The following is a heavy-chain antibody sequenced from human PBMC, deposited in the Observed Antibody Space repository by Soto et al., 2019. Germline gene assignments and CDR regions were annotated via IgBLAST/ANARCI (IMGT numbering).Heavy chain of an antibody. CDR3: ARRAAATSYWFFDL. Sequence: QVQLQESGPGLVKPSETLPLTCTVSDGSISGYYWSWIRQPPGKGLEWIGYIAYTGSINYNPSLKSRVTLSVDTSKNQFSLKVPAVTAADTAVYSCARRAAATSYWFFDLWGRGTLVTVSS. CDR1: DGSISGYY. D-gene: IGHD6-13*01. CDR2: IAYTGSI. V-gene: IGHV4-59*08. J-gene: IGHJ2*01.